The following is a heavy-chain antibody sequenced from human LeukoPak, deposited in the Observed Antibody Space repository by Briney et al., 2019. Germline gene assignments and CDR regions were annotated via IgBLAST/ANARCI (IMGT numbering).Heavy chain of an antibody. CDR2: IKQDGSEK. D-gene: IGHD3-16*01. V-gene: IGHV3-7*01. CDR3: ARDSVDPFYDYVGGYYFDY. Sequence: GGSLRLSCAASGFTFSSYWMSWVRQAPGKGLEWVANIKQDGSEKYYVDSVKGRFTISRDNAKNSLYLQMNSLRAEDTAVYYCARDSVDPFYDYVGGYYFDYWGQGTLVTVSS. CDR1: GFTFSSYW. J-gene: IGHJ4*02.